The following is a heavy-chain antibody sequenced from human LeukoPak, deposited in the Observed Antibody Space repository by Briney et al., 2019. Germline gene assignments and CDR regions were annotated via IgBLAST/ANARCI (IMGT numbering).Heavy chain of an antibody. CDR2: IRSKVDSYMT. D-gene: IGHD6-19*01. Sequence: GGSLRLSCAASGFSFGDSTMRWVRQVSGKGLEWVARIRSKVDSYMTAYAESVEGRFTISRDDSDSRAYLQMNSLKTEDTAVYYCVGGPNGWTEYFEHWGQGALVTVSS. V-gene: IGHV3-73*01. CDR1: GFSFGDST. J-gene: IGHJ1*01. CDR3: VGGPNGWTEYFEH.